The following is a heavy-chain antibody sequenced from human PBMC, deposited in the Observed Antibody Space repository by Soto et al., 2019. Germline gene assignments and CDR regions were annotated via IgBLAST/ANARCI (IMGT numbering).Heavy chain of an antibody. CDR2: IVVDSGNT. Sequence: GASVKVSCKASGFTFADSAVQWVRQARGQSLEWIGRIVVDSGNTKSAQKFTERVTISWDMSTSTAFMELRSLRSEDTAVYYCATANNTGPCAYCGQGSLGVVSA. D-gene: IGHD4-17*01. CDR1: GFTFADSA. CDR3: ATANNTGPCAY. J-gene: IGHJ4*02. V-gene: IGHV1-58*01.